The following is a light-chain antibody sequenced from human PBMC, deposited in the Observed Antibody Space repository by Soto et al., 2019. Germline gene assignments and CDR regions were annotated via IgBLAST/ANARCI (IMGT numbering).Light chain of an antibody. J-gene: IGKJ1*01. V-gene: IGKV1-5*03. CDR1: QGIDTY. CDR3: QHYNSYSEA. Sequence: DIQMTQSPCALSASVGDRFTITCRASQGIDTYLNWYQQKPGKAPKLLIYKASTLKSGVPSRFRGSGSGTEFTLTISSLKPDDFATYYCQHYNSYSEAFGQGTKVDI. CDR2: KAS.